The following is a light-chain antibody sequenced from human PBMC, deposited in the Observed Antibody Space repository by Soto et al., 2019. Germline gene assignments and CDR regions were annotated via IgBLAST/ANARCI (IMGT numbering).Light chain of an antibody. CDR3: CSYVGSSILM. Sequence: QSVLTRPASVSGSPGQSITISCTGTSRDVGLYNLVSWYQQLPGKAPKLIIYEVSERPSGISDRFSGSKSGNTASLTISGLQDGDEADYYCCSYVGSSILMFGGGTKLTVL. J-gene: IGLJ3*02. CDR2: EVS. V-gene: IGLV2-23*02. CDR1: SRDVGLYNL.